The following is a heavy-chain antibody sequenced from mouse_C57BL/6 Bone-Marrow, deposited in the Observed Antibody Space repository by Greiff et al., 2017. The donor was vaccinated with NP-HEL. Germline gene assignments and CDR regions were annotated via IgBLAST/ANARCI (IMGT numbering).Heavy chain of an antibody. CDR3: ARRYRGLYYYAMDY. Sequence: DVKLVESGGGLVKQGGSLKLSCAALGCTGVWAGGQLFGGVRAHGLDWVASIISGSSTIYYADTVKGRFTISRDNAKNTLFLQMTSLRSEDTAMYYCARRYRGLYYYAMDYWGQGTSVTVSS. CDR2: IISGSSTI. J-gene: IGHJ4*01. V-gene: IGHV5-17*01. CDR1: GCTGVWAG. D-gene: IGHD2-12*01.